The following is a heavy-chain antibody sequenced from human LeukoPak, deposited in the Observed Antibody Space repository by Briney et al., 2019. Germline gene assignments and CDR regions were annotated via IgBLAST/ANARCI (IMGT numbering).Heavy chain of an antibody. CDR1: GFILSPYW. J-gene: IGHJ4*02. CDR2: INSDGSIT. CDR3: ARDAVVGTFDY. Sequence: TGGSLRLSCAVSGFILSPYWMYWVRQAPGKGLVWASRINSDGSITNYADSVKGRFTISRDNAKGALYLQMNSLRAEDTAVYYCARDAVVGTFDYWGQGTLVTVSS. D-gene: IGHD3-22*01. V-gene: IGHV3-74*01.